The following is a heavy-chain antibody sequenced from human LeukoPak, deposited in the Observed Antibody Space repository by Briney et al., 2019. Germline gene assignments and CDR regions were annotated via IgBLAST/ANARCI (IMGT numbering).Heavy chain of an antibody. V-gene: IGHV4-38-2*02. D-gene: IGHD2-15*01. J-gene: IGHJ4*02. CDR3: ARQYCSGGSCYHFDY. CDR2: IYHSGST. Sequence: SETLSLTCTVSGYSISSGYYWGWIRQPPGKGLEWIGSIYHSGSTYYNPSLKSRVTISVDTSKNQFSLKLSSVTAADTAVYYCARQYCSGGSCYHFDYWGQGTLVTVSS. CDR1: GYSISSGYY.